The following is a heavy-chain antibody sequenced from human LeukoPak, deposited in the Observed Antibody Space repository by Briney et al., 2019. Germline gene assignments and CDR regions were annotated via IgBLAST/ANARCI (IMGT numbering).Heavy chain of an antibody. J-gene: IGHJ5*02. D-gene: IGHD3-10*01. CDR1: GGSVTTSSYS. Sequence: SETLSLTCTVSGGSVTTSSYSWGWIRQPPGKGLEWIGSMSHSVSAFYNPSLKSRVSISVDTSKNQFSLRATSVTAADTALYYCARRSLREAYNRFDPWGQGTLVTVSS. CDR2: MSHSVSA. V-gene: IGHV4-39*01. CDR3: ARRSLREAYNRFDP.